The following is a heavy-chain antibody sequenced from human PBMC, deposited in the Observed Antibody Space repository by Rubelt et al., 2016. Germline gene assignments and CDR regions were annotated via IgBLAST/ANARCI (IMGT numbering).Heavy chain of an antibody. J-gene: IGHJ4*02. CDR2: IWYDGSNK. Sequence: GGVVQPGGSLRLSCAASGFTFSSYGMHWVRQAPGKGLEWVAVIWYDGSNKHYADSGKGRFTISRDNAKNSLYLQMNSLRAEDTAVYYCARSDIVATITDYWGQGTLVTVSS. CDR3: ARSDIVATITDY. V-gene: IGHV3-33*01. D-gene: IGHD5-12*01. CDR1: GFTFSSYG.